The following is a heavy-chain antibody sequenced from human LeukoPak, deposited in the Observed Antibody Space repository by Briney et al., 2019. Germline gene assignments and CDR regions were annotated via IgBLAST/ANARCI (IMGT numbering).Heavy chain of an antibody. Sequence: GGSLRLSCAASGFTFSSYGMHWVRQAPGKGLEWVSYISSGGSNIYYADSVKGRFTISRDNAKNSLYLQMNRPRDAATAVYYCARIMTAETTSDYWGQGTLVPVSS. V-gene: IGHV3-48*02. D-gene: IGHD4-17*01. CDR3: ARIMTAETTSDY. CDR2: ISSGGSNI. J-gene: IGHJ4*02. CDR1: GFTFSSYG.